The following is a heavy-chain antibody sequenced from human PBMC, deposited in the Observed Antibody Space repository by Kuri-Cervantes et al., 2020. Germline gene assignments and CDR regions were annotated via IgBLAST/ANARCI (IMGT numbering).Heavy chain of an antibody. V-gene: IGHV1-46*01. D-gene: IGHD3-22*01. CDR1: GYTFTSYY. J-gene: IGHJ2*01. CDR2: INPSGGST. Sequence: ASVKVSCKASGYTFTSYYMHWVRQAPGQGLEWMGIINPSGGSTSYAQKFQGRVTMTRDTSTSTVYMELSSLRAEDTAVYYCATTYYYDSSGYWNKRYENWYFDLWGRGTLVTVSS. CDR3: ATTYYYDSSGYWNKRYENWYFDL.